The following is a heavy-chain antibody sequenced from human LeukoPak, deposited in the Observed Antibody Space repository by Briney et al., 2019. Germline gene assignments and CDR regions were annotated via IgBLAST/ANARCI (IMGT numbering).Heavy chain of an antibody. CDR3: ARDTGSYSSESGKPPSRARFDY. V-gene: IGHV3-33*08. J-gene: IGHJ4*02. CDR1: GFSFTDYP. D-gene: IGHD1-26*01. CDR2: IWYDGSNK. Sequence: GGSLRLSCATSGFSFTDYPMNWVRQAPGKGLEWVAVIWYDGSNKYYADSVKGRFTISRDNSKNTLYLQMNSLRAEDTAVYYCARDTGSYSSESGKPPSRARFDYWGQGTLVTVSS.